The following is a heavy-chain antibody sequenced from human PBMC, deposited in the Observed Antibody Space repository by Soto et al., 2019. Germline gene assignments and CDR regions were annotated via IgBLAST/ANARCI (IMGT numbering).Heavy chain of an antibody. CDR2: INPSTGSA. J-gene: IGHJ4*02. D-gene: IGHD3-10*01. V-gene: IGHV1-46*01. CDR3: GASKGIRGVFAY. Sequence: QVQLVQSGAEVKKPGASVKVSCKASGYTFTSYLMHWVRQAPGQGLEWMGLINPSTGSATYAQQFQGRVTMTRDTSTSTVYMELSSLRSENTAVYYCGASKGIRGVFAYWGQGTLITVSS. CDR1: GYTFTSYL.